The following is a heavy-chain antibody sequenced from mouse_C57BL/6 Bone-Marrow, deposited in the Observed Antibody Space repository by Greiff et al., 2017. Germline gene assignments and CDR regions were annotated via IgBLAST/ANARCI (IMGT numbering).Heavy chain of an antibody. V-gene: IGHV1-5*01. D-gene: IGHD1-1*01. CDR2: IYPGNSDT. CDR1: GYTFISYW. CDR3: TRSFYYYGSRGY. Sequence: VQLQQSGTVLARPGASVKMSCKTSGYTFISYWMHWVKQRPGQGLEWIGAIYPGNSDTSYNQKFKGKAKLTAVTSASTAYMELSSLTNEDSAVYYCTRSFYYYGSRGYWGQGTTLTVSS. J-gene: IGHJ2*01.